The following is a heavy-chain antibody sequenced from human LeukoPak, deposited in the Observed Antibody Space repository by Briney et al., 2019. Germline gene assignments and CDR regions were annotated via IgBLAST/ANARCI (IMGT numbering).Heavy chain of an antibody. CDR2: ITGSGGSI. Sequence: GGSLRLSCAASGFTFSSNVMSWVRRAPGKGLEWVSSITGSGGSIYYADSVKGRFTSSRDNSKNTLYLQMDSLRFEDTAVYYCAELGITMIGGVWGKGTTVTISS. J-gene: IGHJ6*04. CDR3: AELGITMIGGV. V-gene: IGHV3-23*01. CDR1: GFTFSSNV. D-gene: IGHD3-10*02.